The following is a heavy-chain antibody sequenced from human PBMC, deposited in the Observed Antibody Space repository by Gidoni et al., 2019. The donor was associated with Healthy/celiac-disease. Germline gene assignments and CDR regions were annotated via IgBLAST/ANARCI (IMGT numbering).Heavy chain of an antibody. Sequence: QVQLVQSGAEVEKPGAAVKDSCKTSGYAFTNYFIHWMRQAPGQGLEYMGLINPTEDSTVFAQKFQGRVTMTSDTSTSTVYMELSSLRSDDTAVYYCVREYVGGHFDYWGQGTLVTVSS. V-gene: IGHV1-46*01. D-gene: IGHD2-15*01. CDR1: GYAFTNYF. CDR3: VREYVGGHFDY. J-gene: IGHJ4*02. CDR2: INPTEDST.